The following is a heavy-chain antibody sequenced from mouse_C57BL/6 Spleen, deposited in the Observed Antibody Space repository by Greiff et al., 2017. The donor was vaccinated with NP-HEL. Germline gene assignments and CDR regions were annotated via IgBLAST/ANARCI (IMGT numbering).Heavy chain of an antibody. CDR2: ISNGGGST. CDR3: ARLGTTVVAGRAWFAY. Sequence: DVKLQESGGGLVQPGGSLKLSCAASGFTFSDYYMYWVRQTPEKRLEWVAYISNGGGSTYYLDTVKGRFTISRDNAKNTLYLQMSRLKSEDTAMYYCARLGTTVVAGRAWFAYWGQGTLVTVSA. J-gene: IGHJ3*01. D-gene: IGHD1-1*01. CDR1: GFTFSDYY. V-gene: IGHV5-12*01.